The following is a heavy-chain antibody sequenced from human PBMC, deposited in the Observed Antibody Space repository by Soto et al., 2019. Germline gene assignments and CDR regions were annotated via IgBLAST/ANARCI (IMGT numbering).Heavy chain of an antibody. Sequence: GGSLRLSCAASGFAFSSSPMNWVRQAPGKGLEWVSYISSRSTTIYYADSVKGRFTISRDNAKNSLYLQMNSLRAEDTAVYYCARGGGSGDYYYMDVWGKGITVTVSS. V-gene: IGHV3-48*01. CDR2: ISSRSTTI. CDR3: ARGGGSGDYYYMDV. D-gene: IGHD3-16*01. J-gene: IGHJ6*03. CDR1: GFAFSSSP.